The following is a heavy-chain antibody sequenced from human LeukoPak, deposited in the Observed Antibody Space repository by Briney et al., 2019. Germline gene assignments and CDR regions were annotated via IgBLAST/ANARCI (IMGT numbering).Heavy chain of an antibody. V-gene: IGHV4-61*02. D-gene: IGHD4-11*01. CDR2: IYTSGST. CDR3: ARWDYSNYGWFDP. Sequence: SETLSLTCTVSGGSISSGSYYWSWIRQPAGKGLEWIGRIYTSGSTNYNPSPKSRVTTPVDTSKNQFSLKLSSVTAADTAVYYCARWDYSNYGWFDPWGQGTLVTVSS. CDR1: GGSISSGSYY. J-gene: IGHJ5*02.